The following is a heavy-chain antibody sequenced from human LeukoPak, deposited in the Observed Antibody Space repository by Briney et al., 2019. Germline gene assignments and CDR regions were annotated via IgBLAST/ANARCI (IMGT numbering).Heavy chain of an antibody. CDR3: ATGYSSGWYFYFQH. CDR2: IKQDGSEK. Sequence: PGGSLRLSCEASGLTFNKYLMTWVRQAPGKGLEWGGNIKQDGSEKNYVDSVQGRFTISRDNAKNSLSLRMNSLSDEDTAVYYCATGYSSGWYFYFQHWGQGSLVSVSS. V-gene: IGHV3-7*01. J-gene: IGHJ1*01. CDR1: GLTFNKYL. D-gene: IGHD6-19*01.